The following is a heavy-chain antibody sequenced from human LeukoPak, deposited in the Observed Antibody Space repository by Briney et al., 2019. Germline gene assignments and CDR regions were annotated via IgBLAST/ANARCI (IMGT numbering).Heavy chain of an antibody. V-gene: IGHV4-39*01. D-gene: IGHD2-15*01. CDR1: GGSFSSYY. J-gene: IGHJ4*02. Sequence: SETLSLTCAVYGGSFSSYYWGWIRQPPGKGLEWIGSIYYSGSTYYNPSLKSRVTISVDTSKNQFSLKLSSVTAADTAVYYCARQLVVVAAPFDYWGQGTLVTVSS. CDR3: ARQLVVVAAPFDY. CDR2: IYYSGST.